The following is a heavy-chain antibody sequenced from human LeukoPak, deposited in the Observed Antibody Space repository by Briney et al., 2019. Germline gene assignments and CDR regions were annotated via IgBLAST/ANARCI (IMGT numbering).Heavy chain of an antibody. J-gene: IGHJ4*02. Sequence: GASVKVSCKATGYTFTSYGSSWVRQAPGQGLEWMGWISAYNGNTNYAQKLQGRVTMTTDTSTSTAYMELRSLSSDDTAVDYCARFVKWYYYGSGRWRYFDYWGQGTLVTVSS. V-gene: IGHV1-18*01. CDR2: ISAYNGNT. CDR1: GYTFTSYG. D-gene: IGHD3-10*01. CDR3: ARFVKWYYYGSGRWRYFDY.